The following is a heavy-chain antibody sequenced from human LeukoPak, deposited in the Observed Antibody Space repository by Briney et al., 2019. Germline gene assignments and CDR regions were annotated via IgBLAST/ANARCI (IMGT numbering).Heavy chain of an antibody. CDR2: ISYDGSNK. CDR3: ARDPAVCSSTSSPYYYYYGMDV. Sequence: GRSLRLSCAASGFTFSSYAMHWVRQAPGKGLEWAAVISYDGSNKYYADSAQGRFTISRNNSKNTLYLQMNSLRAEDTAVYYCARDPAVCSSTSSPYYYYYGMDVWGQGTTVTVSS. V-gene: IGHV3-30*04. CDR1: GFTFSSYA. J-gene: IGHJ6*02. D-gene: IGHD2-2*01.